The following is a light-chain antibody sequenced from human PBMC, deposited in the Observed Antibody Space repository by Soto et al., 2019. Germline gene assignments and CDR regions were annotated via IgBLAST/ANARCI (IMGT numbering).Light chain of an antibody. CDR3: SSYTSSLTVV. CDR1: SSDVGGYNY. V-gene: IGLV2-14*01. J-gene: IGLJ2*01. Sequence: QSALTQPASVSGSPGQSITISCTGTSSDVGGYNYVSWYQQHPGKAPKLMIYDVSNRPSGVSNRFSGSKSGNTASLTISGLQAEDEADYYCSSYTSSLTVVFGGGTKVTVL. CDR2: DVS.